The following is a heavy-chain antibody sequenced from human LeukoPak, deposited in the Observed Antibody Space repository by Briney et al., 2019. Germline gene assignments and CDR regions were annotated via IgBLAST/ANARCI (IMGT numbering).Heavy chain of an antibody. J-gene: IGHJ4*02. CDR1: GGSFSGYY. CDR3: ATIGYSSRWYWTYFDF. V-gene: IGHV4-34*01. CDR2: INHSGST. D-gene: IGHD6-13*01. Sequence: SETLSLTCAVYGGSFSGYYWSWIRPPPGKGLEWIWEINHSGSTNYNPSLKSRVTISVDPSKNQFSLKLSSVTAADTAMYCCATIGYSSRWYWTYFDFWGQGTLVTVSS.